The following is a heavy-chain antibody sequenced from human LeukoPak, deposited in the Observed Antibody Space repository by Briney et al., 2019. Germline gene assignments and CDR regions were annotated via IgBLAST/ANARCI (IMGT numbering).Heavy chain of an antibody. CDR3: ARRVPEGVAGIWFDP. V-gene: IGHV4-39*01. D-gene: IGHD6-19*01. Sequence: SETLSLTCTVSGGSISSNSNYWGWIRQPPGKGLEWIGSFYYSGSTYYNPSLKSRVTISVDTSKNQFSLKLSSVTAADTAVYYCARRVPEGVAGIWFDPWGQGTLVTVSS. CDR2: FYYSGST. J-gene: IGHJ5*02. CDR1: GGSISSNSNY.